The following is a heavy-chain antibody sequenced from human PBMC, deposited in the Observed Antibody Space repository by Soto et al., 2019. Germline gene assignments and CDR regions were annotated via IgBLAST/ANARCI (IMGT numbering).Heavy chain of an antibody. J-gene: IGHJ4*02. V-gene: IGHV3-7*01. CDR3: VRDIRGSSSTN. D-gene: IGHD6-13*01. CDR1: GFTFSSYW. Sequence: EVQLVESGGGLVQPGGSLRLSCAASGFTFSSYWMSWVCQAPGKGLGWVATINHDGSSKSYVDSVKGLFTISRDNAKNSLYLQMNGLIAEDTAVYYCVRDIRGSSSTNWVQGTLLTVSS. CDR2: INHDGSSK.